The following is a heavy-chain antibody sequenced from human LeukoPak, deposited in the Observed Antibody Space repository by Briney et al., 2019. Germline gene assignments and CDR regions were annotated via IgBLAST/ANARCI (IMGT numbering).Heavy chain of an antibody. J-gene: IGHJ4*02. D-gene: IGHD3-16*02. CDR2: IKQDGSDY. CDR3: AREQTPVIHYYSDS. Sequence: TGGSLRLSCAASGFTFSSYWMSWVRQAPGKGLEWVANIKQDGSDYYYVDSVKGRFTISRDNAKNSLYLQMNSLRAEDTAVYYCAREQTPVIHYYSDSWGQGTLVTVSS. CDR1: GFTFSSYW. V-gene: IGHV3-7*01.